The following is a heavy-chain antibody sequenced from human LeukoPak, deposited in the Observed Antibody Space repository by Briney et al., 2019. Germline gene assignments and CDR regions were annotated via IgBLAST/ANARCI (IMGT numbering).Heavy chain of an antibody. CDR3: ARVGYGYGPPAGHYYYMDV. CDR2: INHSGST. CDR1: GGSFSAYY. Sequence: SETLSLTCAVYGGSFSAYYWSWIRQPPGKGLEWIGEINHSGSTNYNPSLKSRVTMSVDTSKNQFSLKLSSVTAADTAVYYCARVGYGYGPPAGHYYYMDVWGKGTTVTVSS. V-gene: IGHV4-34*01. D-gene: IGHD5-18*01. J-gene: IGHJ6*03.